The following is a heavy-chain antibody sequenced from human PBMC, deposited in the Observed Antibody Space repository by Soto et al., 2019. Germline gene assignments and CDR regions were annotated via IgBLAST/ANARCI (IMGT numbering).Heavy chain of an antibody. CDR3: GRGRSGQIVVFY. Sequence: ASVKVSCKASGYTFTGHYIHWVRQAPEQGPEWMGEIGPESGATRYAQKCQGRVTMTRDMSITTVYMELNNLSPDDTAVYYCGRGRSGQIVVFYWGQGTPVTVSS. J-gene: IGHJ4*02. D-gene: IGHD5-12*01. CDR1: GYTFTGHY. CDR2: IGPESGAT. V-gene: IGHV1-2*02.